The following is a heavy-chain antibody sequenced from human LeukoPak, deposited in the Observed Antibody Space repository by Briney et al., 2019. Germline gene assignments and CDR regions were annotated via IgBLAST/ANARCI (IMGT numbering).Heavy chain of an antibody. CDR3: ARFDYRINWFDP. CDR1: GGSISSYY. Sequence: PSETLSLTCTVSGGSISSYYWSWIRQLPGKGLEWIGYIYYSGSTNYNPSLKSRVTISVDTSKNQFSLKLSSVTAADTAVYYCARFDYRINWFDPWGQGTLVTVSS. CDR2: IYYSGST. D-gene: IGHD4-11*01. V-gene: IGHV4-59*01. J-gene: IGHJ5*02.